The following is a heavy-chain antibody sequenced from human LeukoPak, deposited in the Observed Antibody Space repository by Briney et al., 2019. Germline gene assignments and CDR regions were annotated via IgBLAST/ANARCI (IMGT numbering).Heavy chain of an antibody. J-gene: IGHJ6*02. CDR1: GFTFSSYW. D-gene: IGHD6-19*01. CDR2: IKQDGSEK. V-gene: IGHV3-7*01. Sequence: PGGSLRLSCAASGFTFSSYWMSWVRQAPGKGLEWVANIKQDGSEKYYVDSVKGRFTISRDNAKNSLYLQMNSLRAEDTAVYYCAKGAGIYYYYGMDVWGQGTTVTVSS. CDR3: AKGAGIYYYYGMDV.